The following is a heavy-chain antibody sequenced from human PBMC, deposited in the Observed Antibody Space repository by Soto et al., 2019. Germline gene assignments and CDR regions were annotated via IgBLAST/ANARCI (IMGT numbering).Heavy chain of an antibody. D-gene: IGHD6-6*01. CDR1: GYTFTSYY. J-gene: IGHJ4*02. V-gene: IGHV1-46*01. CDR2: INPSGGST. CDR3: ARDTGYSGSSLVYGGNYFDY. Sequence: ASVKVSCKASGYTFTSYYMHWVRQAPGQGLEWMGIINPSGGSTSYAQKFQGRVTMTGDTSTSTVYMELSSLRSEDTAVYYCARDTGYSGSSLVYGGNYFDYWGQGTLVTVSS.